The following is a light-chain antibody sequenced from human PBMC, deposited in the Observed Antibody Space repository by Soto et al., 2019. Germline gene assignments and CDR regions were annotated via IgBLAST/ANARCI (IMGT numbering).Light chain of an antibody. CDR1: QSISYY. CDR3: QQGYSTPWT. CDR2: AAS. Sequence: DIQMTQSPSSLFASVGDRVTITCRASQSISYYLHWYQQKPGKAPKLLIYAASNLQSGVPSRFSASGSGTDFTLTLNSLQPEDFATYYCQQGYSTPWTFGQGTKV. V-gene: IGKV1-39*01. J-gene: IGKJ1*01.